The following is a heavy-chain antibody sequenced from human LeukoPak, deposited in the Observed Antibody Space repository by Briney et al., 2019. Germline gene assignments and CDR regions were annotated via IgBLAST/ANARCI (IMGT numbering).Heavy chain of an antibody. J-gene: IGHJ4*02. CDR3: ARVYDVLTGGFDH. CDR2: MRRDGNEI. CDR1: GFTFSDYY. V-gene: IGHV3-7*01. D-gene: IGHD3-9*01. Sequence: GGSLRLSCAASGFTFSDYYMSWVRQAPGKGLEWVANMRRDGNEIYYLDSVRGRFTISRDNAKNSLYLQMNSLRAEDTAVYYCARVYDVLTGGFDHWGQGALVTVSS.